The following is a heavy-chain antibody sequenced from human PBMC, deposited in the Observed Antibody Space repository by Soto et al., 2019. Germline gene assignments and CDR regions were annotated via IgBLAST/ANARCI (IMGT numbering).Heavy chain of an antibody. J-gene: IGHJ4*02. Sequence: QVQLVESGGGLVKPGGSLRLSCAASGFTFSDYYMSWIRQAPGKGLEWVSYITSDGSPIYYADSVRGRFTISRDSAKNSVSLQMNSLRAEDTAMCYCAGGEMSTISFDYWGQGTLVTVSS. V-gene: IGHV3-11*01. D-gene: IGHD1-1*01. CDR1: GFTFSDYY. CDR3: AGGEMSTISFDY. CDR2: ITSDGSPI.